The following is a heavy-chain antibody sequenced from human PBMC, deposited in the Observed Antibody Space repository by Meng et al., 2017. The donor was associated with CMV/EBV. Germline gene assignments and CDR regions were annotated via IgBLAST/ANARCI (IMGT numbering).Heavy chain of an antibody. D-gene: IGHD3-10*01. J-gene: IGHJ6*02. Sequence: GESLKISCAASGFTFSSYGMHWVRQAPGKGLEWVAFIGYDGSNKYYADSVKGRFTISRDNSKNTLYLQMNSLRAEDTAVYYCAKEYYYGSGSDAIYYYGMDVWGQGTTVTVSS. CDR3: AKEYYYGSGSDAIYYYGMDV. CDR1: GFTFSSYG. V-gene: IGHV3-30*02. CDR2: IGYDGSNK.